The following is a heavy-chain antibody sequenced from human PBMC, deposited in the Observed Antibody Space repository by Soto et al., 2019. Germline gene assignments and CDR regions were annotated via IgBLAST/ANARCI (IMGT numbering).Heavy chain of an antibody. CDR2: IDPSDSYT. CDR1: GYSFTSYW. Sequence: GESLKISCKGSGYSFTSYWISWVRQMPGKGLEWMGRIDPSDSYTNYSPSFQGHVTISADKSISTAYLQWSSLKASDTAMYYCARHQGYSSPDKWFDPWGQGTLVTVSS. J-gene: IGHJ5*02. D-gene: IGHD6-13*01. V-gene: IGHV5-10-1*01. CDR3: ARHQGYSSPDKWFDP.